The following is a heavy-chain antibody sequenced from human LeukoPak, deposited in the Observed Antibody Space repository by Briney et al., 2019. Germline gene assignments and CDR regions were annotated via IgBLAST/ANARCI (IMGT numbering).Heavy chain of an antibody. CDR2: FDPEDGET. V-gene: IGHV1-24*01. Sequence: GASVKVSCKVSGYTLTELSMHWVRQAPGKGLEWMGGFDPEDGETIYAQKFQGRVTMTEDTSTDTAYMELSSLRSEDTAVYYCATGGHVMAARPYYYYYYMDVWGKGTTVTVSS. CDR3: ATGGHVMAARPYYYYYYMDV. J-gene: IGHJ6*03. CDR1: GYTLTELS. D-gene: IGHD6-6*01.